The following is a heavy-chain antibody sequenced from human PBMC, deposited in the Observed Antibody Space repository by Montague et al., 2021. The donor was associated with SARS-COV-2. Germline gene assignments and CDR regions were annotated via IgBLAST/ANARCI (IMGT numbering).Heavy chain of an antibody. CDR3: ARDPTNRITIFGVVTRGWYFDL. CDR2: IYYSGST. CDR1: GGPISSGGYY. D-gene: IGHD3-3*01. V-gene: IGHV4-31*03. J-gene: IGHJ2*01. Sequence: TLSLTCTVSGGPISSGGYYWSWIRQHPGKGLEWIGFIYYSGSTYYNPSLKSRVTISVDTSKNQFSLKLSSVTAADTAVYYCARDPTNRITIFGVVTRGWYFDLWGRGTLVTVSS.